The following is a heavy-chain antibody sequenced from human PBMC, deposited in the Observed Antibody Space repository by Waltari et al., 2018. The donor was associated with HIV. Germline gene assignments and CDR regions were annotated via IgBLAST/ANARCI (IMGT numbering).Heavy chain of an antibody. Sequence: EVQLVHSGAEVKKPGESLKISCRVSGYNFTTYWIGWLRQPPDNGLTWMGIIYTGDSETRYTASFEGQVTISADKSIATAYLQWSSLKASDTAMYYCGRRISSPGAVFDYWGQGTLVTVSS. V-gene: IGHV5-51*01. CDR2: IYTGDSET. CDR3: GRRISSPGAVFDY. J-gene: IGHJ4*02. CDR1: GYNFTTYW. D-gene: IGHD2-8*02.